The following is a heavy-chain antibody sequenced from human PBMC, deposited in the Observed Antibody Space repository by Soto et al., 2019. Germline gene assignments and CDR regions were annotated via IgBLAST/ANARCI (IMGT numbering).Heavy chain of an antibody. D-gene: IGHD2-2*02. J-gene: IGHJ4*02. CDR3: AKEGYCSSTSCYTWYSSGWYFDY. V-gene: IGHV3-23*01. Sequence: GGSLRLSCAASGFTFSSYAMSWVRQAPGKGLEWVSAISGSGGSTYYADSVKGRFTISRDNSKNTLYLQMNSLRAEDTAVYYCAKEGYCSSTSCYTWYSSGWYFDYWGQGTLVTVSS. CDR1: GFTFSSYA. CDR2: ISGSGGST.